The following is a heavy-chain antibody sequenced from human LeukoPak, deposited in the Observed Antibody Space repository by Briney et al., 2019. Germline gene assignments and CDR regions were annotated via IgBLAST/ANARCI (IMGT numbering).Heavy chain of an antibody. CDR2: ISYDGSNK. CDR1: GFTFSSYA. J-gene: IGHJ6*04. Sequence: WGSLRLSCAASGFTFSSYAMHWVRQAPGKGLEWVAVISYDGSNKYYADSVKGRFTISRDNSKNTLYLQMNSLRAEDTAVYYCARVPPYSSGFLNGMDVWGKGTTVTVSP. CDR3: ARVPPYSSGFLNGMDV. D-gene: IGHD6-19*01. V-gene: IGHV3-30*04.